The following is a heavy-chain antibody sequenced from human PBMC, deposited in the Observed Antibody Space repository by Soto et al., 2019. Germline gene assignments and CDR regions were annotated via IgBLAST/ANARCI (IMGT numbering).Heavy chain of an antibody. Sequence: VGSLRLSAAASGFSFAGYALTWVRLAPGKGLEWVASISGGGGSTYYADSVKGRFSISRDNSNRVVYLQMGSLTAGDTAVYYCAKTETFNGYYNAFDYWGQGTRVTVSS. J-gene: IGHJ4*02. V-gene: IGHV3-23*01. D-gene: IGHD3-9*01. CDR1: GFSFAGYA. CDR2: ISGGGGST. CDR3: AKTETFNGYYNAFDY.